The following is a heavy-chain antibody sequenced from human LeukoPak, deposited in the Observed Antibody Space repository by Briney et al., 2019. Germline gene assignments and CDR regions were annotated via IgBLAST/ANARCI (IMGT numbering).Heavy chain of an antibody. V-gene: IGHV4-31*03. Sequence: KSSETLSLTCTVSGGSINRDGYYWSWIRQHPGKGLEWTGYIYYSGTTYYNPSLKSRGSISIDTSKNQFSLKLSSVTAADTAVYYCARFPDPYCTSGSCHAGLEFDIWGQGTMVTVSS. CDR2: IYYSGTT. D-gene: IGHD2-15*01. J-gene: IGHJ3*02. CDR1: GGSINRDGYY. CDR3: ARFPDPYCTSGSCHAGLEFDI.